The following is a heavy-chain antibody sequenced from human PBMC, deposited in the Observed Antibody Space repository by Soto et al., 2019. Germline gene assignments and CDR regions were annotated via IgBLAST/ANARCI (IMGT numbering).Heavy chain of an antibody. J-gene: IGHJ6*02. CDR3: ATDRREYTSTWYFGMDV. CDR2: ISSSSRTI. CDR1: GFTCSNYG. D-gene: IGHD6-13*01. V-gene: IGHV3-48*02. Sequence: GGSQRLSCAASGFTCSNYGMNWVRQAPGEGLEWVSYISSSSRTIYHADSVKGRFTVSRDNAKNSLYLQMNSLRDEDTAVYYCATDRREYTSTWYFGMDVWGQGTTVTV.